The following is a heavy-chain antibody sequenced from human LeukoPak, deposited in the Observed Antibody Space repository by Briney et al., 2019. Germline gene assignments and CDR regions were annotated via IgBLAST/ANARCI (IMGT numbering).Heavy chain of an antibody. Sequence: GSSLRLSCAASGFTFSSYAMSWVGHAPGKGLEWVSAISDSGYYTYYADSVKGRFTISRDNSKNTLHLQMNSLRGEDTAVYYCTKAGLRGDDSHAKLSDYWGQGTLVTVSS. D-gene: IGHD2-21*01. CDR2: ISDSGYYT. CDR3: TKAGLRGDDSHAKLSDY. J-gene: IGHJ4*02. CDR1: GFTFSSYA. V-gene: IGHV3-23*01.